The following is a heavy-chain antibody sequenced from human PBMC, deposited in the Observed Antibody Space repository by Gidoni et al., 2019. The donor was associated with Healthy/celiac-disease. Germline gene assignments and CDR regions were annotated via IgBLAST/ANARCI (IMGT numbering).Heavy chain of an antibody. V-gene: IGHV5-10-1*03. CDR1: GYSFTSYW. D-gene: IGHD6-13*01. Sequence: EVQLVQSGAEVKKPGESLRISCKGSGYSFTSYWISWVRQMPGKGLEWMGRIDPSDSYTNYSPSFQGHVTISADKSISTAYLQWSSLKASDTAMYYCARHGSGAAAGLSGSGWPFDYWGQGTLVTVSS. CDR3: ARHGSGAAAGLSGSGWPFDY. CDR2: IDPSDSYT. J-gene: IGHJ4*02.